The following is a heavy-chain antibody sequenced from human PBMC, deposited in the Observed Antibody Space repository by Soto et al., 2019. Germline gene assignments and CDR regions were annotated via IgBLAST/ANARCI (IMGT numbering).Heavy chain of an antibody. CDR3: ARGELLRYFDWFRPVDYGMDV. V-gene: IGHV1-18*01. D-gene: IGHD3-9*01. CDR2: ISAYNGNT. Sequence: ASVKVSCKASGGTFSSYAISWVRQAPGQGLEWMGWISAYNGNTNYAQKLQGRVTMTTDTSTSTAYMELRSLRSDDTAVYYCARGELLRYFDWFRPVDYGMDVWGQGTTVTVSS. CDR1: GGTFSSYA. J-gene: IGHJ6*02.